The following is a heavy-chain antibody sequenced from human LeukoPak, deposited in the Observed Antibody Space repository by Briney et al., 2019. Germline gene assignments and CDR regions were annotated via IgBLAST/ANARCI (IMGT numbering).Heavy chain of an antibody. J-gene: IGHJ4*02. CDR3: AHISSSWPDY. D-gene: IGHD6-13*01. Sequence: SCKVSGHTLTELSMHWVRQAPGKGLEWVSAISGSGGSTYYADSVKGRFTISRDNSKNTLYLQMNSLRAEDTAVYYCAHISSSWPDYWGEGTLVTVSS. V-gene: IGHV3-23*01. CDR1: GHTLTELS. CDR2: ISGSGGST.